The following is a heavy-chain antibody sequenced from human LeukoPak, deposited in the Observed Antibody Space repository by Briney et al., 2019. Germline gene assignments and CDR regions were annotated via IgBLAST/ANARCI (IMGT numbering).Heavy chain of an antibody. CDR3: ALRKYSSSPSGFDI. Sequence: GGSLRLSCTGSGFTFSSHWMSWVRQAPGRGLEWVANIKEDGSAIYYVGSVRGRFTVSRDNDKNSVLLQMKSLRAEDTAVYYCALRKYSSSPSGFDIWGQGTMDTVSS. CDR1: GFTFSSHW. D-gene: IGHD6-13*01. V-gene: IGHV3-7*03. CDR2: IKEDGSAI. J-gene: IGHJ3*02.